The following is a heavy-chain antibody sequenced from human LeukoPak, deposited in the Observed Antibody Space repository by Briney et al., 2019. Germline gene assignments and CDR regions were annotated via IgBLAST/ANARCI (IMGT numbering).Heavy chain of an antibody. Sequence: ASVKVSCKASGYTFTSYAMHWVRQAPGQRLEWMGWINAGNGNTKYSQKFQGRVTITRDTSASTAYMELSSLRSEDTAVYYCARGRVHGSWSKGHLFDPWGQGTLVTVSS. CDR1: GYTFTSYA. V-gene: IGHV1-3*01. J-gene: IGHJ5*02. CDR3: ARGRVHGSWSKGHLFDP. CDR2: INAGNGNT. D-gene: IGHD6-13*01.